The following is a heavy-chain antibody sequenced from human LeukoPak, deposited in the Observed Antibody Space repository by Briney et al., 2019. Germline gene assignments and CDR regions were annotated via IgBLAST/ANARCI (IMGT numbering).Heavy chain of an antibody. CDR2: IKADGGEK. CDR3: ARRAGAYSHPYDY. Sequence: GGSLRLSCAASGFTFSTYWMNWFRQTPGKGLEWVAKIKADGGEKDHVASVKGRFTISRDNAKNSLYLQMNSLRAEDTAVYYCARRAGAYSHPYDYWGQGTLVTVSS. CDR1: GFTFSTYW. V-gene: IGHV3-7*03. J-gene: IGHJ4*02. D-gene: IGHD4/OR15-4a*01.